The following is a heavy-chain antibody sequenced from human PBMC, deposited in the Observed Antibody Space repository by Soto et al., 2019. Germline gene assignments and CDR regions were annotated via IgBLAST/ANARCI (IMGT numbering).Heavy chain of an antibody. CDR1: GYTFTSYG. Sequence: QVQLVQSGAEVKKPGASVKVSCKASGYTFTSYGISWVRQAPGQGLEGMGWISAYNGNTNYAQKLQGRVTMTTDTATSTAYMELRSLRSDDTAVYYCARAPLGGSGMVIGIYWGQGTLVTVSS. J-gene: IGHJ4*02. CDR3: ARAPLGGSGMVIGIY. CDR2: ISAYNGNT. D-gene: IGHD2-21*01. V-gene: IGHV1-18*01.